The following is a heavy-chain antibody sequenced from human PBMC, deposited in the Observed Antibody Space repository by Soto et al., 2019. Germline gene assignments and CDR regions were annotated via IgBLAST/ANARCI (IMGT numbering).Heavy chain of an antibody. J-gene: IGHJ4*02. D-gene: IGHD6-19*01. V-gene: IGHV3-21*01. Sequence: EVQVVESGGGLVKPGGSLRLSCAASGFTFSNYYINWVRQAPGKGLEWVSSISSSSSYIYYADSVKGRFTISRDNAKNSLSLQMNSLRAEDTDVYYCARDISSVAGTDYWGQGTLVTVSS. CDR1: GFTFSNYY. CDR2: ISSSSSYI. CDR3: ARDISSVAGTDY.